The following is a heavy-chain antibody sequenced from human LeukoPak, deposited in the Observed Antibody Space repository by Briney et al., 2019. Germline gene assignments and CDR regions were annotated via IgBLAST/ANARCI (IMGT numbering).Heavy chain of an antibody. V-gene: IGHV1-18*01. CDR1: GGTFSSYA. J-gene: IGHJ4*02. CDR3: ARDVGYDYLLGY. D-gene: IGHD3-22*01. CDR2: ISAYNGNT. Sequence: GASVKVSCKASGGTFSSYAISGVRQAPGQGLEWMGWISAYNGNTNYAQKLQGRVTMTTDTSTSTAYMELRSLRSDDTAVYYCARDVGYDYLLGYWGQGTLGTASS.